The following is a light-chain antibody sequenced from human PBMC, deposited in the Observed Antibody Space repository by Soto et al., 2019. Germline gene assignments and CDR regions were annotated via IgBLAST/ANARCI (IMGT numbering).Light chain of an antibody. CDR1: QTISSW. CDR2: KAS. V-gene: IGKV1-5*03. Sequence: DIQMTQSPSTLSGSVGDRVTITCRASQTISSWLAWYQQKPGKAPKLLIYKASTLKSGVPSRFSGSGSGTEFTLTISSLQPDDFETYYCQHYNSYSDEFGQGTKV. J-gene: IGKJ1*01. CDR3: QHYNSYSDE.